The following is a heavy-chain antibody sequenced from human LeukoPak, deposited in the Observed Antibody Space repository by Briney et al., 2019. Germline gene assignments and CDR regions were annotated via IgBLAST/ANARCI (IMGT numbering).Heavy chain of an antibody. CDR3: ARDPRGYSYGSSGFQH. Sequence: ASVKVSCKASGYTFTSYGISWVRQAPGQGLEWMGWISVYNGNTKYAQRFQGRVTMTTDTSTSTGYLELRSLRSDDTAVYFCARDPRGYSYGSSGFQHWGQGTLVTVSS. D-gene: IGHD5-18*01. CDR1: GYTFTSYG. V-gene: IGHV1-18*01. CDR2: ISVYNGNT. J-gene: IGHJ1*01.